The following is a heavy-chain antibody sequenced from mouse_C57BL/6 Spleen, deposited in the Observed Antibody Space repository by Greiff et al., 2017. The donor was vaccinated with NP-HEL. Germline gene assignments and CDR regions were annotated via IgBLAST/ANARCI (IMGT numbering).Heavy chain of an antibody. Sequence: DVKLQESGGGLVKPGGSLKLSCAASGFTFSDYGMHWVRQAPEKGLEWVAYISSGSSTIYYADTVKGRFTISRDNAKNTLFLQMTSLRSEDTAMYYCARGITTVVARYWYFDVWGTGTTVTVSS. CDR2: ISSGSSTI. V-gene: IGHV5-17*01. D-gene: IGHD1-1*01. J-gene: IGHJ1*03. CDR1: GFTFSDYG. CDR3: ARGITTVVARYWYFDV.